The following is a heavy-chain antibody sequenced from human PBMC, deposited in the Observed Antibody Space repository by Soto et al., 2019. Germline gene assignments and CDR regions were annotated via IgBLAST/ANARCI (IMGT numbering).Heavy chain of an antibody. Sequence: GESLKISCKAIGYTFTNYWIGWVRQTPGKGLEWMGIIFPGDSDTRYNPSFEGQVTVSANESISTAYLQWNTLKASDTAMYYCVRPNFGALTHFDFWGQGTLVTVSS. D-gene: IGHD3-16*01. CDR3: VRPNFGALTHFDF. J-gene: IGHJ4*02. V-gene: IGHV5-51*01. CDR2: IFPGDSDT. CDR1: GYTFTNYW.